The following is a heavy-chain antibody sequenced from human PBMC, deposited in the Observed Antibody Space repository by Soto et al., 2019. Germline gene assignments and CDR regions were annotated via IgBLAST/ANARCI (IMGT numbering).Heavy chain of an antibody. V-gene: IGHV4-34*01. D-gene: IGHD3-10*01. CDR1: GGSFSGYY. CDR3: ARFGTKSSGRRAVDY. J-gene: IGHJ4*02. Sequence: SETLSLTCAVYGGSFSGYYWSWIRQPPGKGLEWIGEINHSGSTNYNPSLKSRVTISVDTSKNQFSLKLSSVTAADTAVYYCARFGTKSSGRRAVDYWGQGTLVTVSS. CDR2: INHSGST.